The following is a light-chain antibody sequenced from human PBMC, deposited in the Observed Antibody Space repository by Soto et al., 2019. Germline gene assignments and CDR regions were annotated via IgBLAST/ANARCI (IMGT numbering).Light chain of an antibody. Sequence: QSVLTQPPSVSGPPGQRVTISCPGSSPNIGAGYDVHWYQQLPGTAPKLLIYGNSNRPSGVPDRFSGSKFGTSASLAITGLQAEDEADYYCQSYDSSLSAYVFGTGTKLTVL. J-gene: IGLJ1*01. CDR3: QSYDSSLSAYV. CDR2: GNS. V-gene: IGLV1-40*01. CDR1: SPNIGAGYD.